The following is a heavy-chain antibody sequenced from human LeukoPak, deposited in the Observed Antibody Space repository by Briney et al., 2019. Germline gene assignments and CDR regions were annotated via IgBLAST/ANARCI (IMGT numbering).Heavy chain of an antibody. J-gene: IGHJ4*02. CDR2: ISGGGGST. CDR3: SKVKELTFDY. V-gene: IGHV3-23*01. D-gene: IGHD1-26*01. CDR1: GFTFSSYA. Sequence: EGSLRLSCAASGFTFSSYAMSWVRQAPGKGLEWVSAISGGGGSTYYADSVKGRFTISRDSCKNKLYLQMNSLRAAATAVDYCSKVKELTFDYWGQGTLVTVSS.